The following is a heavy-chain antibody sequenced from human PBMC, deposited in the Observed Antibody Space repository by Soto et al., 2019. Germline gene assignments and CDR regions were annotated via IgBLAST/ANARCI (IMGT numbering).Heavy chain of an antibody. J-gene: IGHJ4*02. D-gene: IGHD1-26*01. CDR3: ARARSGSEAQVY. CDR1: GGTFRSYA. CDR2: IIPIFGTA. Sequence: QVQLVQSGAEVKTPGSSVKVSCKASGGTFRSYALSWVRQAPGPGLEWMGGIIPIFGTANYAQKFQGRVTITADESTSTAYMELSSLRSEDTAVYYCARARSGSEAQVYWGQGTLVTVSS. V-gene: IGHV1-69*01.